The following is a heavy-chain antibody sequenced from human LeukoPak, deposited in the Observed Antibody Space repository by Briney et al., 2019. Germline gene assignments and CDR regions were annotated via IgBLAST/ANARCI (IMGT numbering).Heavy chain of an antibody. J-gene: IGHJ4*02. D-gene: IGHD3-10*01. CDR2: ISGSGGST. CDR3: AKAGLGSGSYYNVGY. Sequence: PGGSLRLSCAASGFTFSSYAMSWVRQAPGKGLEWVSAISGSGGSTYYADSVKGRFTFSRDNSKNTLYLQMNSLRAEDTAVYYCAKAGLGSGSYYNVGYWGQGTLVTVSS. V-gene: IGHV3-23*01. CDR1: GFTFSSYA.